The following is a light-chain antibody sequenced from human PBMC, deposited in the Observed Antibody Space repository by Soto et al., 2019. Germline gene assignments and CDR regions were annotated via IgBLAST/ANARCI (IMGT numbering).Light chain of an antibody. CDR3: RSQTGSGAQV. Sequence: QSVLTQPASVSGSPGQSITISCTGTSSDVGGFNYVSWYQQHPGKAPKLIIYEVNNRPSGVSDRFSASKSGNTASLTISGLQAEDEADYYCRSQTGSGAQVFGTGAKLTVL. J-gene: IGLJ1*01. V-gene: IGLV2-14*01. CDR1: SSDVGGFNY. CDR2: EVN.